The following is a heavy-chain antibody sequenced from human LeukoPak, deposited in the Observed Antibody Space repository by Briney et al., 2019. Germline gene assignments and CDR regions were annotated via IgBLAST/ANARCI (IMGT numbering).Heavy chain of an antibody. V-gene: IGHV3-23*01. D-gene: IGHD2-2*01. CDR1: GFTFSSYA. Sequence: GGSLRLSCAASGFTFSSYAMSWVRQAPGKGLEWVSAISGGGGSTYYADSVKGRFTISRDNSKNTLYLQMNSLRAEDTAVYYCAKDRIVVVPAPNWFDPWGQGTLVTVSS. CDR2: ISGGGGST. J-gene: IGHJ5*02. CDR3: AKDRIVVVPAPNWFDP.